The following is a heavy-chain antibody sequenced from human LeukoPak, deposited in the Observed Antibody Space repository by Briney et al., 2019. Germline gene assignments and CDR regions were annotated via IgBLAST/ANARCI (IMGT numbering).Heavy chain of an antibody. CDR1: GFTVSGNY. Sequence: PVGSLRLSCAASGFTVSGNYMSCGRQAPGEGLEWGSLIYSGVITYYADSVKGRFTISRDTSKKPMYLQMNSLRAEDTAVYYCARDLIAVAGYIDYWGQGTLVTVSS. J-gene: IGHJ4*02. CDR2: IYSGVIT. D-gene: IGHD6-19*01. CDR3: ARDLIAVAGYIDY. V-gene: IGHV3-66*01.